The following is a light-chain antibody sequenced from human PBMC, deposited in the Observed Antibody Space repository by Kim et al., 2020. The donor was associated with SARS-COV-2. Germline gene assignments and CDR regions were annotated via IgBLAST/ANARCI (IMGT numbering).Light chain of an antibody. CDR1: QDLRKD. V-gene: IGKV1-17*01. Sequence: SVGDSSTSYCRASQDLRKDLCWYQQNQGRAPKRLIYGASSLQSGVPSRFSGSGSGTEFTLTISSLQPEDFATYFCLQHNTYPITFGQGTRLEI. CDR2: GAS. CDR3: LQHNTYPIT. J-gene: IGKJ5*01.